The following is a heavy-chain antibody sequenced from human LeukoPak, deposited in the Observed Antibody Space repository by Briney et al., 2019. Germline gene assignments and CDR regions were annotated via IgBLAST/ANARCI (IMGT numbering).Heavy chain of an antibody. J-gene: IGHJ4*02. CDR2: IYSGGST. V-gene: IGHV3-66*01. CDR1: GFTVSSNY. Sequence: GGPLRLSCAASGFTVSSNYMNWVRQAPGKGLEWVSVIYSGGSTYYADSVKGRFTISRDNSKNTLYLQMNSLRAEDTAVYYCATGYSSVYYFDYWGQGTLVTVSS. CDR3: ATGYSSVYYFDY. D-gene: IGHD6-19*01.